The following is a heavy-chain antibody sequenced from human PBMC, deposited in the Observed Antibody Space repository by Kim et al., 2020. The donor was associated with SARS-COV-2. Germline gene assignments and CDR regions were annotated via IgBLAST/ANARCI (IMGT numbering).Heavy chain of an antibody. CDR3: AREWDF. Sequence: GGSLRLSCAASGFTFNIYWMTWVRQAPGKGLEWVANIKEDGSKKHYVDSVKGRFTISRDNAKKSLYLQMNSLRADDTAVYFCAREWDFWAQGTLVTVSS. D-gene: IGHD1-26*01. V-gene: IGHV3-7*03. CDR2: IKEDGSKK. CDR1: GFTFNIYW. J-gene: IGHJ4*02.